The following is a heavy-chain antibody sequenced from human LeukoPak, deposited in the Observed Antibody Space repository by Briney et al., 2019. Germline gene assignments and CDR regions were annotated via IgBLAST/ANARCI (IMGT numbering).Heavy chain of an antibody. CDR2: IYYSGST. Sequence: SETLSLTCTVSGGSISSYYWSWIRQPPGKGLEWIGYIYYSGSTNYNPSLKSRVTISVDTSKNQFSLKLSSVTAADTAVYYCARDRGYSYGIDYWGQGTLVTVSS. CDR3: ARDRGYSYGIDY. CDR1: GGSISSYY. D-gene: IGHD5-18*01. J-gene: IGHJ4*02. V-gene: IGHV4-59*01.